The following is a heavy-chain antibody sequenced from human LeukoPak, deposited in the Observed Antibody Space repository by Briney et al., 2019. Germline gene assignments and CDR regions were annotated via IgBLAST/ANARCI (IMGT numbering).Heavy chain of an antibody. J-gene: IGHJ6*02. CDR1: GITVISNY. CDR3: ARASPADYYGMDV. CDR2: ISSGGST. V-gene: IGHV3-66*01. D-gene: IGHD6-6*01. Sequence: GGSLRISCAASGITVISNYMTWVRQAPGKGLEWVSVISSGGSTYYAGSVKGRFTISRDNSKNTVYLQMNSLRAEDTAVYYCARASPADYYGMDVWGQGTTVTVSS.